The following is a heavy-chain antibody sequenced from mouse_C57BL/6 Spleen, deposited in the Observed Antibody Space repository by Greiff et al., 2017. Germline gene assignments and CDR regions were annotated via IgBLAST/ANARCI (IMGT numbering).Heavy chain of an antibody. CDR2: ISSGGSYT. Sequence: EVQGVESGGDLVKPGGSLKLSCAASGFTFSSYGMSWVRQTPDKRLEWVATISSGGSYTYYPDSVKGRFTISRDNAKNTLYLQMSSLKSDDTAMYYCARGDTMILDYWGQGTTLTVSS. J-gene: IGHJ2*01. CDR3: ARGDTMILDY. CDR1: GFTFSSYG. D-gene: IGHD2-4*01. V-gene: IGHV5-6*01.